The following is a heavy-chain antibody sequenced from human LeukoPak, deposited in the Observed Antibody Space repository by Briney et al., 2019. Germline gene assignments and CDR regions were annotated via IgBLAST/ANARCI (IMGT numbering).Heavy chain of an antibody. V-gene: IGHV3-23*01. CDR1: GFIFSNYA. Sequence: GGSLRLSCAASGFIFSNYAMTWVRQAPGKGLEWVSYGGSGGSTYYAASVKGRFTVSRDNPKSTLSLQMNSLTAEDTAVYYCAKMRGQYYHSYYMDAWGKGTTVTVSS. CDR3: AKMRGQYYHSYYMDA. J-gene: IGHJ6*03. CDR2: GGSGGST.